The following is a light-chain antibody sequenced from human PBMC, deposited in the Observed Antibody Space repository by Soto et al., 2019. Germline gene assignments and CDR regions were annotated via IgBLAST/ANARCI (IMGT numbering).Light chain of an antibody. Sequence: EVVLTQSPGTLSLSPGGRATLSCRASQSVSRRLAWYQQRPGQSPRLLIYYISTRATGIPARFSGSGSGTEFTLTINSLQSEDSAVYYCQQHNQWPITFGQGTRLEIK. CDR3: QQHNQWPIT. J-gene: IGKJ5*01. CDR2: YIS. V-gene: IGKV3D-15*01. CDR1: QSVSRR.